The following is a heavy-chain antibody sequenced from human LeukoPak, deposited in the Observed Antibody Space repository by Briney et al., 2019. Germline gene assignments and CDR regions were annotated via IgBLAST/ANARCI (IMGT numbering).Heavy chain of an antibody. V-gene: IGHV3-21*04. D-gene: IGHD6-13*01. CDR1: GFTFSIYS. J-gene: IGHJ6*02. Sequence: GGSLRLSCAASGFTFSIYSMNWVRQAPGKGLEWVSSISGTSYIYYADSVKGRFTISRDNAKNSMYLQMNSLRAEDAAVYYCAKDKWGPGIAAAGTKDYYYYYGMDVWGQGTTVTVSS. CDR2: ISGTSYI. CDR3: AKDKWGPGIAAAGTKDYYYYYGMDV.